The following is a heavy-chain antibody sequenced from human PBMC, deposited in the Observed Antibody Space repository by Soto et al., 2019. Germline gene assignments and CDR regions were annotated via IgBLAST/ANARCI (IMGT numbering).Heavy chain of an antibody. V-gene: IGHV3-30*03. Sequence: PGGSLRLSCAASGFTFSSYGMHWVRQAPGKGLEWVAVISYDGSNKYYADSVKGRFTISRDNSKNTLYLQMNSLRAEDTAVYYCATDIGIAFDYWGQGTLVTVSS. CDR2: ISYDGSNK. CDR3: ATDIGIAFDY. J-gene: IGHJ4*02. D-gene: IGHD6-13*01. CDR1: GFTFSSYG.